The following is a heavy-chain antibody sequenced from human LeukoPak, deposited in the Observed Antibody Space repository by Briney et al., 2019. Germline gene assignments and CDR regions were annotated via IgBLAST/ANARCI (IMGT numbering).Heavy chain of an antibody. J-gene: IGHJ4*02. Sequence: PSETLSLTCAVSGGSINDYYWSWLRQPPGKGLEWLGFIYYSGRTYYNPSLKSRVTISVDTSKNQFSLKLNSVTAADTAVYYCARDPLDYSNNGHYFGYWGQGTLATVSS. D-gene: IGHD4-11*01. CDR3: ARDPLDYSNNGHYFGY. CDR2: IYYSGRT. CDR1: GGSINDYY. V-gene: IGHV4-59*12.